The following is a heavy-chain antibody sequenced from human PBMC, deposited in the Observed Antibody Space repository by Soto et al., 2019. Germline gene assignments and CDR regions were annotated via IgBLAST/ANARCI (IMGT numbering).Heavy chain of an antibody. D-gene: IGHD5-12*01. CDR3: ARRIVDTETFDF. Sequence: PSETLSLTCTVSGGSISSYYWSWIRQPPGKGLEWIGFIYYTGSTNYNPSLNNRVSISVDTSKNQFSLTVTSVTAADTAVYYCARRIVDTETFDFWGQGTLVTVSS. J-gene: IGHJ4*02. V-gene: IGHV4-59*08. CDR2: IYYTGST. CDR1: GGSISSYY.